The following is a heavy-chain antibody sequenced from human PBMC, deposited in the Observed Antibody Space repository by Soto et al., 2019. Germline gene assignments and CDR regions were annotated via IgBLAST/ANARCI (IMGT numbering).Heavy chain of an antibody. CDR3: ARLSEEQLVYDYYYGMDV. CDR2: IDPSDSYT. Sequence: GDSLKISCKGSGYSFTSYWISWVRQMPGKGLEWMGRIDPSDSYTNYSPSFQGHVTISADKSISTAYLQWSSLKASDTAMYYCARLSEEQLVYDYYYGMDVWGQGTTVTVS. V-gene: IGHV5-10-1*01. D-gene: IGHD6-6*01. CDR1: GYSFTSYW. J-gene: IGHJ6*02.